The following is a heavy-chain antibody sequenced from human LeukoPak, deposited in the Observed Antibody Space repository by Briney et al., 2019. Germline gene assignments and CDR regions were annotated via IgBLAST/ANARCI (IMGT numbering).Heavy chain of an antibody. J-gene: IGHJ4*02. Sequence: GGSLRLSCAASGFTVSSNYMSWVRQAPGKGLERVSVVYSDGRTYYADSVKGRVTISRDNSKNMLYLQMNSLRPEDTAVYFCARDFLRSSGSYWGRGTLVTVSS. CDR2: VYSDGRT. CDR1: GFTVSSNY. CDR3: ARDFLRSSGSY. D-gene: IGHD3-22*01. V-gene: IGHV3-53*01.